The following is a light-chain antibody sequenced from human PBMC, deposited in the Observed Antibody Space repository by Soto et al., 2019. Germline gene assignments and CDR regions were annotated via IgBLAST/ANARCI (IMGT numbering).Light chain of an antibody. CDR1: QGINNY. CDR2: GAY. J-gene: IGKJ1*01. CDR3: QKYNSAPWT. Sequence: DIQMTQSSSSLSASIGDRVIITCRASQGINNYLAWYQHKPDKVPKLLVYGAYTLQSGVPSRFSGSGSGTDFTVTISSLQPEDVATYYSQKYNSAPWTLGRGAKVDIK. V-gene: IGKV1-27*01.